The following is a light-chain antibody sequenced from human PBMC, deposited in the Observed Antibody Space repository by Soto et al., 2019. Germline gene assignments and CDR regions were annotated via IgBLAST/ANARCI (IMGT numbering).Light chain of an antibody. CDR1: QSVSSSY. V-gene: IGKV3-20*01. CDR2: DAS. J-gene: IGKJ1*01. CDR3: HQYASSLWT. Sequence: EIVLTQSPGTLSLSPGERATLSCRASQSVSSSYLAWYQQKPGQAPRLLIYDASTRATGIPDRFSGSGSGTDFTLTISRLEAEDFAVYYCHQYASSLWTFGQGAKVEIK.